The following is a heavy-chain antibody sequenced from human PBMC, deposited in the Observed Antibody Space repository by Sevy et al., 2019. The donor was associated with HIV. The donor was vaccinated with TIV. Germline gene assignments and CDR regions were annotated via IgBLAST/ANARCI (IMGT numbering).Heavy chain of an antibody. D-gene: IGHD3-10*01. V-gene: IGHV4-61*02. CDR2: IYTSGIT. Sequence: SETLSLTCTVSGGSISSGTYYWTWIRQPAGKGLEWIGRIYTSGITNYNPSLKGRVTISLDTSKNQFSLNLSSVTAADTAVYYCARYYYGSGKYYFDYWGQGTLVTVSS. J-gene: IGHJ4*02. CDR1: GGSISSGTYY. CDR3: ARYYYGSGKYYFDY.